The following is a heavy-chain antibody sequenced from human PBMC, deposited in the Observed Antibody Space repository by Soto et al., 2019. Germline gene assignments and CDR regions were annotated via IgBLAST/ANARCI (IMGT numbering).Heavy chain of an antibody. J-gene: IGHJ4*02. CDR1: GGSFSGYY. V-gene: IGHV4-34*01. CDR3: ARGWRGSSGYYWVY. D-gene: IGHD3-22*01. Sequence: SETLSLTCAVYGGSFSGYYWSWIRQPPGKGLEWIGEINHSGSTNYNPSLKSRVTISVDTSKNQFSLKLSSVTAADTAVYYCARGWRGSSGYYWVYWGQGTLVTVSS. CDR2: INHSGST.